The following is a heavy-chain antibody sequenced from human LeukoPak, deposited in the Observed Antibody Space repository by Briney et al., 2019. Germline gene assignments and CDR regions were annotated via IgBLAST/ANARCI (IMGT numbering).Heavy chain of an antibody. Sequence: SAKGSCRASGGTFISYAISWVRQAPGQGREGMGGIIPIFGTANYAQKFQGRVTITTDESTSTAYMELSSLRSEDTAVYYCAGPRYAYYYDSSGYYDLDYWGQGTLVTVSS. V-gene: IGHV1-69*05. J-gene: IGHJ4*02. CDR3: AGPRYAYYYDSSGYYDLDY. CDR2: IIPIFGTA. CDR1: GGTFISYA. D-gene: IGHD3-22*01.